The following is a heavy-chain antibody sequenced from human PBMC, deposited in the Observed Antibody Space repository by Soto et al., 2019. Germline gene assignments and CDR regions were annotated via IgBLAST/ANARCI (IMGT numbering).Heavy chain of an antibody. CDR1: GDSVSSNSAA. J-gene: IGHJ4*02. CDR2: TYYRSRWYN. Sequence: SQTLSLTCVISGDSVSSNSAAWNWIRQSPSRGLEWLGRTYYRSRWYNDYAVSVKSRITINPDTSKNQFSLQLNSVTPEDTAVYYCAREGARWLEYYFDYWGQGTLVTVSS. CDR3: AREGARWLEYYFDY. V-gene: IGHV6-1*01. D-gene: IGHD6-19*01.